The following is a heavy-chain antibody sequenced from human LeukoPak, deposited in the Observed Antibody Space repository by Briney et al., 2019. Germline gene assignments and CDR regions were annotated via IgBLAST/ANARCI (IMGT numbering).Heavy chain of an antibody. Sequence: GGSLRLSCAASGFTFSHYGMHWVRQASGKGLEWVGRIRSKANSYETQYAASLKGRFTISRDDPKNTAYLQMNSLKNEDTAVYYCARLNRYSYGANFDYWGQGTLVTVSS. D-gene: IGHD5-18*01. V-gene: IGHV3-73*01. CDR2: IRSKANSYET. CDR3: ARLNRYSYGANFDY. J-gene: IGHJ4*02. CDR1: GFTFSHYG.